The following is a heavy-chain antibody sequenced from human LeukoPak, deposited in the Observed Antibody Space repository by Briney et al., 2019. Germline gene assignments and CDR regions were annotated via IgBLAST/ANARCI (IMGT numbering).Heavy chain of an antibody. CDR3: ARVTTIYYFDY. V-gene: IGHV3-48*01. J-gene: IGHJ4*02. D-gene: IGHD4-11*01. CDR1: GFTFSSYS. CDR2: ISSSSSTI. Sequence: PGGSLRLSCAASGFTFSSYSMNWVRQAPGKGLEWVSYISSSSSTIYYADSVKSRFTISRDNAKNSLYLQMNSLRAEDTAVYYCARVTTIYYFDYWGQGTLVTVSS.